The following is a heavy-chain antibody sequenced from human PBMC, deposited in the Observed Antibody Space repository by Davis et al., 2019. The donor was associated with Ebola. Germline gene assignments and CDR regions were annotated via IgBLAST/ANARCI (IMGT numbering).Heavy chain of an antibody. J-gene: IGHJ5*02. CDR2: IYTSRST. Sequence: PSETLSPTCTVPGGSISSYYWSWIRQPAGKGLEWFGRIYTSRSTNYNPSLKSRVTMSVDTYKNQFSLKLSSVTAADTAVYYCARGSLHRITMVRGVRNWFDPWGQGTLVTVSS. CDR3: ARGSLHRITMVRGVRNWFDP. D-gene: IGHD3-10*01. CDR1: GGSISSYY. V-gene: IGHV4-4*07.